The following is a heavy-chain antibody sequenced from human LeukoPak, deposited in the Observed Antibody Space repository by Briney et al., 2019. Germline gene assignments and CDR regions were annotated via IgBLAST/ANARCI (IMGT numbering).Heavy chain of an antibody. D-gene: IGHD3-10*01. V-gene: IGHV1-46*01. Sequence: EASVKVSCKASGYTFTSYYMHWVRQAPGQGLEWMGLINPSGSSTSYAQKFQGRVTMTRNTSISTAYMELSSLRSDDTAVYYCARDIGLVRGIIMAHWGQGTQVTVSS. J-gene: IGHJ4*02. CDR1: GYTFTSYY. CDR2: INPSGSST. CDR3: ARDIGLVRGIIMAH.